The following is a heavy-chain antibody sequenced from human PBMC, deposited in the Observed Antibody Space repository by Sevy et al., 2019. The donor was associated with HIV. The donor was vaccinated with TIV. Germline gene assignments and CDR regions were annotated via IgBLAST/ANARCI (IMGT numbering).Heavy chain of an antibody. D-gene: IGHD3-22*01. J-gene: IGHJ6*02. CDR1: GFTFSSYG. CDR3: ARDCYYDSSGYYLRYYYGMDV. Sequence: GGSLRLSCAASGFTFSSYGMHWVRQAPGKGLEWVAVIWYDGSNKYYADSVKGRFTISRDNSKNTLYLQMNSLRAEDTAGYYCARDCYYDSSGYYLRYYYGMDVWGQGTTVTVSS. V-gene: IGHV3-33*01. CDR2: IWYDGSNK.